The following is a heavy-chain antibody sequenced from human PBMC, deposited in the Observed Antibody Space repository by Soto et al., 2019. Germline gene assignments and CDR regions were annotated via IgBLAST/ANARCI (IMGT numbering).Heavy chain of an antibody. CDR2: IYSGGST. Sequence: PGGSLRLSCAASGFTVSTKYMSWVRQAPGKGLEWVSVIYSGGSTFYADSVRGRFTISRDDSKNTLYLQMNSLKTEDTAVYYCTIRHSNYGIVWFDPWGQGTLVTVSS. V-gene: IGHV3-66*04. CDR1: GFTVSTKY. J-gene: IGHJ5*02. CDR3: TIRHSNYGIVWFDP. D-gene: IGHD4-4*01.